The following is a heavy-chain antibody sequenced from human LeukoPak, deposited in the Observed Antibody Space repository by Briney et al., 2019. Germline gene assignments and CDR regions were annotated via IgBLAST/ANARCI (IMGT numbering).Heavy chain of an antibody. Sequence: PGGSLRLSCAASGFTFSAYAMTWVRQAPGKGPEWISGISGSGDRTYYRDSVKGRFTISRDNSKNTLDLQMNSLRAEDTAVYYCAKDQGRTYYYDSSGSHTDWGQGTLVTVSS. CDR2: ISGSGDRT. V-gene: IGHV3-23*01. J-gene: IGHJ4*02. CDR3: AKDQGRTYYYDSSGSHTD. CDR1: GFTFSAYA. D-gene: IGHD3-22*01.